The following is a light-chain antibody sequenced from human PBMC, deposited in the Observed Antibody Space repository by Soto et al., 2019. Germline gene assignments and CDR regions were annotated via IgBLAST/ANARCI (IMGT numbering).Light chain of an antibody. J-gene: IGKJ5*01. CDR3: QQYVNSPIT. Sequence: EIVLTQSPGSLSLFPGERATLSCRASQTVGRNYLAWSQQKPGQAPRLLIYDASTRATGIPDKFGGSGSGTDFTLTISRLEPEDFAVYYCQQYVNSPITFGQGTRLEIK. V-gene: IGKV3-20*01. CDR2: DAS. CDR1: QTVGRNY.